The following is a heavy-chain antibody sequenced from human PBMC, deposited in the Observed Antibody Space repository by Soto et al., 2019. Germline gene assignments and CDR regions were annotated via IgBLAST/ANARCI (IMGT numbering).Heavy chain of an antibody. CDR3: ARDIVAPLSGPTYGMDV. CDR1: GYTFTSYG. V-gene: IGHV1-18*01. Sequence: GASVKVSCKASGYTFTSYGISWVRQAPGQGLEWMGWNSAYNGNTNYAQKLQGRVTMTTDTSTSTAYMELRSLRSDDTAVYYCARDIVAPLSGPTYGMDVWGQGTTVTVSS. J-gene: IGHJ6*02. CDR2: NSAYNGNT. D-gene: IGHD5-12*01.